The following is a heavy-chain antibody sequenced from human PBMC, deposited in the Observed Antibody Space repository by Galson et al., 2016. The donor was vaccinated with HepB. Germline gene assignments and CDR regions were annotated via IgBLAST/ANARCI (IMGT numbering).Heavy chain of an antibody. CDR2: IYSSGST. Sequence: TLSLTCTVSGVSVTSPGYYWNWIRQRPGVGLEWLGYIYSSGSTHYNPSLRSRLSISLDTSKSQFSLKLDSVTVADTAVYYCVREAWTGQWLKYFDYWGQGSLVTVSS. J-gene: IGHJ4*02. CDR1: GVSVTSPGYY. CDR3: VREAWTGQWLKYFDY. D-gene: IGHD6-19*01. V-gene: IGHV4-31*03.